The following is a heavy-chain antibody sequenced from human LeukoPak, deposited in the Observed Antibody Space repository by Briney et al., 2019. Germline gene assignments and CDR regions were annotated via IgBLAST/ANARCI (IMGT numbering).Heavy chain of an antibody. Sequence: GGSLRLSCAASGFTFSSYWMHWVRQAPGKGLVWVSRINTDGSSTSYADSVKGRFTISRDNSKNTLYLQMNSLRAEDTAVYYCARDEFIWGIAAAGTRVFDYWGQGTLVTVSS. CDR2: INTDGSST. D-gene: IGHD6-13*01. V-gene: IGHV3-74*01. CDR3: ARDEFIWGIAAAGTRVFDY. CDR1: GFTFSSYW. J-gene: IGHJ4*02.